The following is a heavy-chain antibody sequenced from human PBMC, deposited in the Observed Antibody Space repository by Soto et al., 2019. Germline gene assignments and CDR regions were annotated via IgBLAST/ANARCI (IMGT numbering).Heavy chain of an antibody. CDR3: AIARRPTGSPGYCYVDL. CDR2: IYYTGNT. V-gene: IGHV4-31*03. Sequence: QVQLQESGPGLVKPSQTLSLTCTVSGVSINTGGRFWSWVRQLPGKGLEWIGYIYYTGNTGYNPSLQSRLTLSVDTSKDQFSLNLRSVAAADTALYYCAIARRPTGSPGYCYVDLWGRGTLVTVYS. CDR1: GVSINTGGRF. D-gene: IGHD1-1*01. J-gene: IGHJ2*01.